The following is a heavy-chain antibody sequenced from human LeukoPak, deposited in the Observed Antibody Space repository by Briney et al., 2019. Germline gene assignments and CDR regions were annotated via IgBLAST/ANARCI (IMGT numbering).Heavy chain of an antibody. V-gene: IGHV3-30*04. CDR3: ARAEYVDTAMDHPYYFDY. CDR2: ISYDGSNK. Sequence: GGSLRLSCAASGFTFSSYAMHWVRQAPGKGLEWVAVISYDGSNKYYADSVKGRFTISRDNSKNALYLQMDSLRAEDTAVYYCARAEYVDTAMDHPYYFDYWGQGTLVTVSS. D-gene: IGHD5-18*01. J-gene: IGHJ4*02. CDR1: GFTFSSYA.